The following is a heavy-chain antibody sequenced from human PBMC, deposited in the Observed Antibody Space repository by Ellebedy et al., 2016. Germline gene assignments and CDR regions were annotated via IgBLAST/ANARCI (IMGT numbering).Heavy chain of an antibody. V-gene: IGHV3-23*01. Sequence: GESLKISCAASGFTFSSYAMSWVRQAPGKGLEWVSAISGSGGSTYYADSVKGRFTISRDNSKNTLYLQMNSLRAEDTAVYYCAKGKRTKTYYFDYWGQGTLVTVSS. J-gene: IGHJ4*02. CDR2: ISGSGGST. CDR1: GFTFSSYA. D-gene: IGHD1-14*01. CDR3: AKGKRTKTYYFDY.